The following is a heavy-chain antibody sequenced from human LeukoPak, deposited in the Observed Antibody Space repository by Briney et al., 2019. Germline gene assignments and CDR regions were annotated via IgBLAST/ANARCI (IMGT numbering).Heavy chain of an antibody. CDR1: GFTFSRYG. D-gene: IGHD3-22*01. Sequence: PGGSLRLSCAASGFTFSRYGMHWVRQAPGKGLEWVAVIWYDGSNKYYADSVKGRFTISRDNSKNTLYLQMNSLRAEDTAVYYCARPHYYDSSGYYDYWGQGTLVTVSS. J-gene: IGHJ4*02. V-gene: IGHV3-33*01. CDR2: IWYDGSNK. CDR3: ARPHYYDSSGYYDY.